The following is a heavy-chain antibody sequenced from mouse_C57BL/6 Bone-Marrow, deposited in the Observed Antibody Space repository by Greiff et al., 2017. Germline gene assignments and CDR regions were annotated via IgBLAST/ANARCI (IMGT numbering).Heavy chain of an antibody. V-gene: IGHV1-81*01. Sequence: QVQLQQSGAELARPGASVKLSCKASGYTFTSYGISWVKQRTRQGLEWIGEIYPRSGNTYYNEKFKGKATLTADKSSSTAYMELRSLTSEDSAVYFCARIYYGVLNYFDYWGQGTTLTVSS. CDR1: GYTFTSYG. CDR3: ARIYYGVLNYFDY. D-gene: IGHD2-1*01. J-gene: IGHJ2*01. CDR2: IYPRSGNT.